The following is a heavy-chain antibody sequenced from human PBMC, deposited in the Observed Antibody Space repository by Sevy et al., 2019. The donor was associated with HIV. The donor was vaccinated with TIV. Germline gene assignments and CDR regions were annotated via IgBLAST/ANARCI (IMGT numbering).Heavy chain of an antibody. Sequence: GGSLRLSCAASGFTFAKYSMSWVRQAPGKGLEWVSTFSFGCGRINYADSVKGRFTISRDDSKNTLFLQMKSLRAGDTATYFCAREGCTQPHDYWGQGTLVTVSS. CDR2: FSFGCGRI. CDR3: AREGCTQPHDY. CDR1: GFTFAKYS. V-gene: IGHV3-23*01. D-gene: IGHD2-8*01. J-gene: IGHJ4*02.